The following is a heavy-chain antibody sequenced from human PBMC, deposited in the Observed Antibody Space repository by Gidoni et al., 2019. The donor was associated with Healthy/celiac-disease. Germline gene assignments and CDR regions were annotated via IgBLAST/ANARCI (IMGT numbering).Heavy chain of an antibody. J-gene: IGHJ4*02. V-gene: IGHV4-39*01. CDR2: IYYSGRT. D-gene: IGHD6-13*01. CDR1: GGSISSSSYY. CDR3: ARSRKTVRVAAAGTVDY. Sequence: LQESGPGLVKPSETLSLTCTVSGGSISSSSYYWGWIRQPPGKGLEWIGSIYYSGRTYYNPSLKSRVTISVDTSKNQFSLKLSSVTAADTAVYYCARSRKTVRVAAAGTVDYWGQGTLVTVSS.